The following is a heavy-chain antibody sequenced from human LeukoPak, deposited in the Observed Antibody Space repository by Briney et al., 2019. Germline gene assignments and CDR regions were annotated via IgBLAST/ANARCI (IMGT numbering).Heavy chain of an antibody. J-gene: IGHJ4*02. CDR2: VHHSFSS. CDR1: GSSMNDYY. CDR3: ACYSVLGRTFDC. D-gene: IGHD4-11*01. Sequence: SETLSLTCAVSGSSMNDYYWSWIRQTPGKGLEWIGHVHHSFSSNFSPSLKSRVTMSMDTSKSQFSLRVTSVTAADTAVYYCACYSVLGRTFDCWGQGNQVTVSS. V-gene: IGHV4-59*01.